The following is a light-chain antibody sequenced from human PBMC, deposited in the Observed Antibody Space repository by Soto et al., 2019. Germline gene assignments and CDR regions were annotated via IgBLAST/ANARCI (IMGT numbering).Light chain of an antibody. Sequence: QSVVTQEPSLTVSPGGTVTLTCASSTGAVTSGHYPNWVQQKPGQVPKSLIYSTSDKHSWTPARFSGSPLGGNAALTLSSVQPEDAAYYYCLLYYGGALGVFGGGTQLTVL. CDR2: STS. CDR3: LLYYGGALGV. V-gene: IGLV7-43*01. CDR1: TGAVTSGHY. J-gene: IGLJ2*01.